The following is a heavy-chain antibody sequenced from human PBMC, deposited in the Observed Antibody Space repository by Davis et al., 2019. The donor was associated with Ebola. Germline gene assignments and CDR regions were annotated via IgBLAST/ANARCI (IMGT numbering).Heavy chain of an antibody. Sequence: GESLKISCAASGFTFSSYSMNWVRQAPGKGLEWMGRIDPSDSYTNYSPSFQGHVTISADKSISTAYLQWSSLKASDTAMYYCARYGGWHDYWGQGNLVTVSS. V-gene: IGHV5-10-1*01. CDR2: IDPSDSYT. CDR1: GFTFSSYS. D-gene: IGHD6-19*01. CDR3: ARYGGWHDY. J-gene: IGHJ4*02.